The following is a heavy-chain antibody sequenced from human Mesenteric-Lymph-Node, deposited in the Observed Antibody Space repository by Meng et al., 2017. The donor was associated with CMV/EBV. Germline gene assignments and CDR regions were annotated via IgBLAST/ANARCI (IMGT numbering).Heavy chain of an antibody. D-gene: IGHD6-13*01. CDR3: ARGQKGPDGKIYYYHAMDV. Sequence: ASVKASCKASGYTFTYYGITWVRQAPGQGLEWMGWISVYNGNTNYAPKLQGRVTMTTDTSTGTAYMELTSLRSDDTAVYYCARGQKGPDGKIYYYHAMDVWGQGTTVTVSS. J-gene: IGHJ6*02. V-gene: IGHV1-18*01. CDR2: ISVYNGNT. CDR1: GYTFTYYG.